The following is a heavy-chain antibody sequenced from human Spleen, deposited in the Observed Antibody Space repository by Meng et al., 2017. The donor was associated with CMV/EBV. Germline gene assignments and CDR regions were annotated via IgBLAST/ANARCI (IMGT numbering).Heavy chain of an antibody. CDR3: AIDPYNSRANPFDP. D-gene: IGHD3-22*01. CDR1: GYPFTTYG. Sequence: QTGAHRKKPGASVKVSCRASGYPFTTYGITWVRQAPGQSLEWMGWISAYHGNTNYAQNLQDRVSMTTDTSTSTVYMELSSLRSDDTAVYYCAIDPYNSRANPFDPWGQGSLVTVSS. CDR2: ISAYHGNT. V-gene: IGHV1-18*01. J-gene: IGHJ5*02.